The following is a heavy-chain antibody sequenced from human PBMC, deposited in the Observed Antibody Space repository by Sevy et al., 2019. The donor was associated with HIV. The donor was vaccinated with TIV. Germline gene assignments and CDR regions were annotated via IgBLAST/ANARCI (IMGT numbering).Heavy chain of an antibody. D-gene: IGHD2-2*01. CDR2: IYSGGST. J-gene: IGHJ6*02. Sequence: GGSLRLSCAASGFTVSSNYMSWVRQAPGKGLEWVSVIYSGGSTYYADSVKGRFTISRDNSKNTLYLQMNSLRAEDTAVYYCARDSLGVPAAMGYYYHGMDVWGQGTTVTVSS. CDR1: GFTVSSNY. CDR3: ARDSLGVPAAMGYYYHGMDV. V-gene: IGHV3-53*01.